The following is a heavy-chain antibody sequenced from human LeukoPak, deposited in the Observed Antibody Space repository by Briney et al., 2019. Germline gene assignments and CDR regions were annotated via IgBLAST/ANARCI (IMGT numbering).Heavy chain of an antibody. CDR2: INHSGST. V-gene: IGHV4-34*01. Sequence: SETLSLTCAVYGGSVSGYYWSWIRQPPGKGLEWIGEINHSGSTNYNPSLKSRVTISVDTSKNQFSLKLSSVTAADTAVYYCATSKHYDFWSGYPLRAHLPDAFDIWGQGTMVTVSS. J-gene: IGHJ3*02. CDR3: ATSKHYDFWSGYPLRAHLPDAFDI. CDR1: GGSVSGYY. D-gene: IGHD3-3*01.